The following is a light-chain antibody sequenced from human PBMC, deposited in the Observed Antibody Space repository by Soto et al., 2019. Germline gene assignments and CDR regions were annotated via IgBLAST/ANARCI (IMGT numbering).Light chain of an antibody. CDR2: DVT. CDR3: SSYTSSSSYV. CDR1: SSDFGIYNS. V-gene: IGLV2-14*01. J-gene: IGLJ1*01. Sequence: QSVLTQPASVSESTAQSIATLCTGTSSDFGIYNSVSWYQQHPGKAPKLMIHDVTNRPSGVSDRFSGSKSGNTASLTISCLQAEDEADYYCSSYTSSSSYVFGTGTKVTVL.